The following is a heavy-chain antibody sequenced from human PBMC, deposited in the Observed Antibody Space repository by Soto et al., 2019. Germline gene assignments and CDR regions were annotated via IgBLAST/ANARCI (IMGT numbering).Heavy chain of an antibody. V-gene: IGHV4-4*02. CDR1: GGSISSSNW. J-gene: IGHJ5*02. D-gene: IGHD6-25*01. CDR2: IHHSGST. CDR3: ARVVFAAWNWFDP. Sequence: QVQLQESGPGLVKASGTLSLTCSVSGGSISSSNWWILVRQPPGKGLEWIGAIHHSGSTNYNPSLQTPPTIPIDNATEQFCLRRSAVTAAYTAVYYCARVVFAAWNWFDPWGQATLVTVSS.